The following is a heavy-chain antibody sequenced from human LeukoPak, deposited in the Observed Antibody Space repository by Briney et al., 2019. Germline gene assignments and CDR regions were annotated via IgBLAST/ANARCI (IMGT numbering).Heavy chain of an antibody. D-gene: IGHD3-9*01. Sequence: SETLSLTCAVYGGSFSPYYWSWIRQPPGKGLEWIGEIYHSGSTNYNPSLKSRVTVSLDTSTNQFSLGLSSVTAADTAVYYCARGWAGHDILTGYPRTYYFDSWGQGTLATVSS. CDR2: IYHSGST. V-gene: IGHV4-34*01. CDR3: ARGWAGHDILTGYPRTYYFDS. CDR1: GGSFSPYY. J-gene: IGHJ4*02.